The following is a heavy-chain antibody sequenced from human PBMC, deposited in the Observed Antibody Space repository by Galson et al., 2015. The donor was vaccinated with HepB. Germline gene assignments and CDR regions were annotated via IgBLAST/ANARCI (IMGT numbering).Heavy chain of an antibody. V-gene: IGHV1-46*01. CDR1: GYKFTSYY. D-gene: IGHD3-10*01. CDR2: INPSGGST. Sequence: SVKVSCKASGYKFTSYYMRWVRQAPGQGLEWMGIINPSGGSTDYAQKFQGRLTMTRDTSTSTVFMELSSLRSEDTAVYHCARGVLLWDGPDYWGQGTLVTVSS. CDR3: ARGVLLWDGPDY. J-gene: IGHJ4*02.